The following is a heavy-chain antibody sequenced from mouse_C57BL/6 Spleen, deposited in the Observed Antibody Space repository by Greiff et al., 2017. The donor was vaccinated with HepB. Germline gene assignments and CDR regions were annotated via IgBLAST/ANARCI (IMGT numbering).Heavy chain of an antibody. CDR3: ARDYGLYFDY. CDR2: IYPGDGDT. D-gene: IGHD1-1*01. CDR1: GYAFSSYW. Sequence: QVHVKQSGAELVKPGASVKISCKASGYAFSSYWMNWVKQRPGKGLEWIGQIYPGDGDTNYNGKFKGKATLTADKSSSTAYMQLSSLTSEDSAVYFCARDYGLYFDYWGQGTTLTVSS. J-gene: IGHJ2*01. V-gene: IGHV1-80*01.